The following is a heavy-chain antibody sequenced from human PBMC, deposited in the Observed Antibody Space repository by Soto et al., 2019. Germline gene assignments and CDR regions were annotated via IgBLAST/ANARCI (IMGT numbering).Heavy chain of an antibody. CDR3: ARVVRVVGATRGYNWCDP. J-gene: IGHJ5*02. CDR1: GGSISSGGYY. D-gene: IGHD1-26*01. CDR2: IYYSGST. Sequence: PSETLSLTCTVSGGSISSGGYYWSWIRQHPGKGLEWIGYIYYSGSTYYNPSLKRQVTISVDTSKNQFSLKLSSVTAADTAVYYCARVVRVVGATRGYNWCDPWGQGARGTV. V-gene: IGHV4-31*01.